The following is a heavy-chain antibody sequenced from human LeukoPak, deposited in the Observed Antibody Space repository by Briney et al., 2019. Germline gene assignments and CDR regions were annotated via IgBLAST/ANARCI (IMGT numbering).Heavy chain of an antibody. D-gene: IGHD2-8*02. Sequence: ASVKVSCKASGYTFTTYAMNWVRQAPGQGLEWMGWINTNTGNPAYAQGFTGRFVFSLDTSVSTAYLQISSLKADDTAVYYCARDLRVVYYYYYYMDVWGKGTTVTVSS. CDR3: ARDLRVVYYYYYYMDV. CDR1: GYTFTTYA. J-gene: IGHJ6*03. CDR2: INTNTGNP. V-gene: IGHV7-4-1*02.